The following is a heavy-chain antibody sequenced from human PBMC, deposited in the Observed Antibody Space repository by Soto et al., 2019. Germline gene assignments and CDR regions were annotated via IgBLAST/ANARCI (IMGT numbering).Heavy chain of an antibody. Sequence: LSLTCAVYGGSFSGYYWSWIRQPPGKGLEWIGEINHSGSTNYNPSLKSRVTISVDTSKNQFSLKLSSVTAADTAVYYCARRLVPDGYNLYYGMDVWGQGTTVTVSS. CDR3: ARRLVPDGYNLYYGMDV. CDR2: INHSGST. V-gene: IGHV4-34*01. J-gene: IGHJ6*02. D-gene: IGHD5-12*01. CDR1: GGSFSGYY.